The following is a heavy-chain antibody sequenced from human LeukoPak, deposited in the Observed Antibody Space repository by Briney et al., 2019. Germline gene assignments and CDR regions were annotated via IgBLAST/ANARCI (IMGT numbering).Heavy chain of an antibody. D-gene: IGHD2-2*01. J-gene: IGHJ6*04. V-gene: IGHV3-7*01. Sequence: GGSLRLSCTASGFTFSSNWMTWVRQAPGKGLEWVANINEDGGGKYYVESVKGRFTISRVNARNSVHLELSNLRAEDTAVYYCATRRCSIAACRASSYRCFDFWGKGTTVIVSS. CDR1: GFTFSSNW. CDR2: INEDGGGK. CDR3: ATRRCSIAACRASSYRCFDF.